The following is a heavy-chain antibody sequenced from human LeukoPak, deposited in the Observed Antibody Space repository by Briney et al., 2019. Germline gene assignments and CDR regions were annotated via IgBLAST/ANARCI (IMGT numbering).Heavy chain of an antibody. Sequence: PSETLSLTCTVSGGSISSYYWSWIRQPPGKGLEWIGYIYYSGSTNYNPSLKSRVTISVDTSKNQFSLKLSSVTAADTAVYYCARDVGGRYDSSGYPYWGQGTLVTVST. CDR1: GGSISSYY. CDR3: ARDVGGRYDSSGYPY. V-gene: IGHV4-59*01. D-gene: IGHD3-22*01. J-gene: IGHJ4*02. CDR2: IYYSGST.